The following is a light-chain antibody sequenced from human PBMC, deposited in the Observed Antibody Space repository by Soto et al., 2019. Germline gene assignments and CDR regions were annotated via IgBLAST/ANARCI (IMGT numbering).Light chain of an antibody. CDR3: QQYGSPPFT. CDR2: GAS. V-gene: IGKV3-20*01. CDR1: QSGSSSY. J-gene: IGKJ3*01. Sequence: EIVLTQSPGTLSLSPGERATLSCRASQSGSSSYLAWYQQRPGQAPRLLSYGASRRARGIPDRFSGSGSGTDFTLTISSLEPEDFAGYDCQQYGSPPFTFGPGPKVDIQ.